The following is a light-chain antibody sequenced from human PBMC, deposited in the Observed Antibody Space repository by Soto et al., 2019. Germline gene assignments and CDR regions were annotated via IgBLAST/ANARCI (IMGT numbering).Light chain of an antibody. Sequence: EIVMTQSPATLSVSPGERATLSCRASQSVSSNLAWYQQKPGQAPRLLIYDASTRATDIPARFSGSGSGTEFTITISSLRSEDFAGYYCQPDNDWPHLTFGGGTKVEIK. CDR2: DAS. V-gene: IGKV3-15*01. J-gene: IGKJ4*01. CDR3: QPDNDWPHLT. CDR1: QSVSSN.